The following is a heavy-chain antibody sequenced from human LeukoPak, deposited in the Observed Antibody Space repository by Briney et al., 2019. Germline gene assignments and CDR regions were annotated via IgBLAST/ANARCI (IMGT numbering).Heavy chain of an antibody. V-gene: IGHV1-2*02. CDR1: GYTFSGYY. J-gene: IGHJ6*03. CDR2: INPNSGGT. Sequence: ASVKVSCKASGYTFSGYYIHWVRQAPGQGLEWMGWINPNSGGTKYAQKFQGRVTMTRDTSISTAYMELSRLRSDETAVYYCAGDKVTMVRGVPRRTTDYYSYSYMDVWGKGTTVTVSS. D-gene: IGHD3-10*01. CDR3: AGDKVTMVRGVPRRTTDYYSYSYMDV.